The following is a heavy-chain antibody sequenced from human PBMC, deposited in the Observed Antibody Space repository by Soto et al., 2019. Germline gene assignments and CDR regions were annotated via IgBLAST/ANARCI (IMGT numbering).Heavy chain of an antibody. D-gene: IGHD3-10*01. Sequence: GGSLRLSCPASGFRFSDHYITWIRQAPGKGLEWVSKISGGGTTTHYADSVKGRFTVSRDNAKNPLYLQMNSLRAEDTAVYYCAGDPYYYGSAFWGQGTLVTVYS. CDR1: GFRFSDHY. J-gene: IGHJ4*02. V-gene: IGHV3-11*01. CDR3: AGDPYYYGSAF. CDR2: ISGGGTTT.